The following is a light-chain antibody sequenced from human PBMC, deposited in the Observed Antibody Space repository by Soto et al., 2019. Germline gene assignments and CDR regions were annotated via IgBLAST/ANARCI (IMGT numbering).Light chain of an antibody. V-gene: IGLV2-11*01. CDR1: SSDVGGYNY. CDR3: CSYAGSYTHVV. J-gene: IGLJ2*01. CDR2: DVS. Sequence: QSVLTQPRSVSGSPGQSVTISCTGTSSDVGGYNYVSWYQQHPGKAPKLMIYDVSKRPSGVPDRFSGSKSSNTASLTISGLQAEDEADDYCCSYAGSYTHVVFGGGTKLTVL.